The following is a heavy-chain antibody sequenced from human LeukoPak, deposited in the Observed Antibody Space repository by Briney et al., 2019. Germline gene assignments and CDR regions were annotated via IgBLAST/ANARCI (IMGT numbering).Heavy chain of an antibody. CDR3: ARDESGAKVFQH. CDR2: INPNSGGT. J-gene: IGHJ1*01. V-gene: IGHV1-2*02. CDR1: GYTFTGYY. D-gene: IGHD1-26*01. Sequence: GASVKVSCKASGYTFTGYYMHWVRQAPGQGLEWMGWINPNSGGTNYAQKFQGRVTMTRGTSISTAYMELSRLRSDDTAVYYCARDESGAKVFQHWGQGTLVTVSS.